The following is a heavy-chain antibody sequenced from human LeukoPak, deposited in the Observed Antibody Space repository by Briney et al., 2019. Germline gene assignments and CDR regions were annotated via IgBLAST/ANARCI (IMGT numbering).Heavy chain of an antibody. V-gene: IGHV4-39*01. J-gene: IGHJ6*02. Sequence: KPSETLSLTCTVSGGSITSSPYYWGWIRQPPGKGLEWIGSIYYSGSTYYSPSLKRRVTISVDTSKNQFSLKLSSVTAADTAVYHCARLSTAAYYCGMDVWGQGTTVTVSS. D-gene: IGHD2-2*01. CDR1: GGSITSSPYY. CDR2: IYYSGST. CDR3: ARLSTAAYYCGMDV.